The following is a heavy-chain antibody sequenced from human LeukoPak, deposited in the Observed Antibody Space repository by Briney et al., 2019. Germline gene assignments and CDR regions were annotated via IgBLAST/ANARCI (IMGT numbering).Heavy chain of an antibody. CDR2: INPNSGGI. D-gene: IGHD3-3*01. V-gene: IGHV1-2*02. CDR3: ARGDFWSGYYKGSFDP. Sequence: ASVKVSCKASGYTFTGYYMHWVRQAPGQGLEWIGWINPNSGGINYAQKFQGRVTMTRDTSISTAYMELSRLRSDDTAVYYCARGDFWSGYYKGSFDPWGQGTLVTVSS. J-gene: IGHJ5*02. CDR1: GYTFTGYY.